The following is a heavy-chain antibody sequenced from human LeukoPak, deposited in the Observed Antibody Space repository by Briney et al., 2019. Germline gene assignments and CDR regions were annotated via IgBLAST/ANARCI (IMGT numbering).Heavy chain of an antibody. J-gene: IGHJ3*02. CDR1: GFTFSSYW. Sequence: GGSLRLSCAASGFTFSSYWMSWVRQAPGKGLEWVAFIRYDGSNKYYADSVKGRFTISRDNAKNSLYLQMNSLRAEDTAVYYCARGPHSALDTDDAFDIWGQGTMVTVSS. CDR2: IRYDGSNK. V-gene: IGHV3-30*02. CDR3: ARGPHSALDTDDAFDI. D-gene: IGHD5-18*01.